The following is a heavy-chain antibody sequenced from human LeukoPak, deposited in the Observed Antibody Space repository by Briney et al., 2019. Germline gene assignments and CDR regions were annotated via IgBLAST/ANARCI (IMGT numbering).Heavy chain of an antibody. Sequence: ASVTVSCTASGGTFSSYAISWVRQAPGQGLEWMGGIIPIFGTANYAQKFQGRVTITADKSTRIAYMELSSLRSEDTAVYYCARSSSFFGYFDLWGRGTLVTVSS. CDR3: ARSSSFFGYFDL. D-gene: IGHD6-13*01. CDR1: GGTFSSYA. CDR2: IIPIFGTA. V-gene: IGHV1-69*06. J-gene: IGHJ2*01.